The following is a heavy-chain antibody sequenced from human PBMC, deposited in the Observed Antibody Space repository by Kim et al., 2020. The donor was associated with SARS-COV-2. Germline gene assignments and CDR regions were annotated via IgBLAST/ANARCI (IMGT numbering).Heavy chain of an antibody. D-gene: IGHD1-20*01. V-gene: IGHV3-11*03. CDR2: ISSSSSYT. CDR1: GFTFSDYY. CDR3: ASLGGITGQGYYYYYYGMDV. Sequence: GGSLRLSCAASGFTFSDYYMSWIRQAPGKGLEWVSYISSSSSYTNYADSVKGRFTISRDNAKNSLYLQMNSLRAEDTAVYYCASLGGITGQGYYYYYYGMDVWGQGTTVTVSS. J-gene: IGHJ6*02.